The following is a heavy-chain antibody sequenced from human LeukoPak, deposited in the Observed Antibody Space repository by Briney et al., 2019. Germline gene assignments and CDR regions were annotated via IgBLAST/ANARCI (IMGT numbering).Heavy chain of an antibody. D-gene: IGHD3-16*01. J-gene: IGHJ4*02. Sequence: SETLSLTCTVSGGSVSSGSYFWGCIRQPPGKGLDWIGSIDDSGSTYYNPSLKSRVTISVDTSKNQFSLRLSSVTAADTAVYYCARQSLYPLPDYWGPGTLVTVSS. CDR3: ARQSLYPLPDY. CDR1: GGSVSSGSYF. CDR2: IDDSGST. V-gene: IGHV4-39*01.